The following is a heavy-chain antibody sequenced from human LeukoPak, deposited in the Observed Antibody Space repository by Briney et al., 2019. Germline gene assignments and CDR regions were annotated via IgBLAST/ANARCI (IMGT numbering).Heavy chain of an antibody. Sequence: ASVKVSCKASGYTFSSYGISWVRQAPGQGLEWMGWISAYNGNTNYAQKLQGRVTMTTDTSTSTAYMELRSLRSDDTSVCYCARGRITMVVAYWGGGPLVTVSS. V-gene: IGHV1-18*01. CDR1: GYTFSSYG. CDR3: ARGRITMVVAY. CDR2: ISAYNGNT. J-gene: IGHJ4*02. D-gene: IGHD3-10*01.